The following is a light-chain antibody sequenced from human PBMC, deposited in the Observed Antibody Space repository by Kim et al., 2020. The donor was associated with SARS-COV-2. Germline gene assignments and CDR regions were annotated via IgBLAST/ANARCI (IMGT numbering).Light chain of an antibody. V-gene: IGLV3-1*01. J-gene: IGLJ2*01. CDR2: QDS. CDR1: KLEDKY. Sequence: SYELTQPPSMSVSPGQTASITCSGDKLEDKYACWYQQQSGPSPVLVIYQDSKRPAGSPEPFSGSNSGNTATLTISGTQAMDEADYYCQAWDSSTAVFGGGTQLTVL. CDR3: QAWDSSTAV.